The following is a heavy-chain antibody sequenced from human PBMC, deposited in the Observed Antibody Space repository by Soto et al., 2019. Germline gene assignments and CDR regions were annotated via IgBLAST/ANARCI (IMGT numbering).Heavy chain of an antibody. CDR2: IYSGGST. V-gene: IGHV3-53*01. CDR3: ARDEGQWFGEYKRHPRGIDV. J-gene: IGHJ6*02. D-gene: IGHD3-10*01. Sequence: EVQLVESGGGLIQPGGSLRLSCAASGFTVTTNYMTWVRQAPGKGLEWVSVIYSGGSTNYADSVKGRFTISRDNSKSTVYLQMNRLRAEDTAVYYCARDEGQWFGEYKRHPRGIDVWGQGTTVTVSS. CDR1: GFTVTTNY.